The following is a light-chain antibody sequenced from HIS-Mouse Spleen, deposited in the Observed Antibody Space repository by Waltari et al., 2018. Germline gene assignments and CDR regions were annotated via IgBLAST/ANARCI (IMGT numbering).Light chain of an antibody. Sequence: QSALTQPRSVSGSPGQSVTISCTGPRSDVGGYNYVSWYQQHPGKAPKLMIYDVSKRPSGVPDRFSGSKSGNTASLTISGLQAEDEADYYCCSYAGSYTFYVFGTGTKVTVL. CDR3: CSYAGSYTFYV. J-gene: IGLJ1*01. CDR2: DVS. V-gene: IGLV2-11*01. CDR1: RSDVGGYNY.